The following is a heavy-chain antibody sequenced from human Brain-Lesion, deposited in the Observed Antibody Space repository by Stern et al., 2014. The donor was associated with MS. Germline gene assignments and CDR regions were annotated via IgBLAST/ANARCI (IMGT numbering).Heavy chain of an antibody. CDR3: ARQRLYYYGSGTEGGLNV. Sequence: QVTLRESGPALVKPTQTLTLTCTLSGVSLTSSGVRVSWIRQPPGKALEWLARIGLDDDKFYSTSLKTRLTISKDTSKNQVVLTMTNMDPADTATYYCARQRLYYYGSGTEGGLNVWGQGTTVTVSS. V-gene: IGHV2-70*04. CDR1: GVSLTSSGVR. J-gene: IGHJ6*02. CDR2: IGLDDDK. D-gene: IGHD3-10*01.